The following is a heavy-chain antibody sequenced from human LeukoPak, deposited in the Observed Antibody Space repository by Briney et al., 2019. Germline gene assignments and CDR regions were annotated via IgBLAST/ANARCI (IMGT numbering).Heavy chain of an antibody. J-gene: IGHJ6*02. CDR2: ISAYNGNT. CDR1: GYTFTSYG. D-gene: IGHD4-17*01. V-gene: IGHV1-18*01. CDR3: ARDFTVTTPDYYYYGMDV. Sequence: ASVKVSCKASGYTFTSYGISWVRQASGQGLDWKGWISAYNGNTNYAQKLQGRVTMTTDTSTRTAYMELRRLRSDDTAVYYCARDFTVTTPDYYYYGMDVWGQGTTVTVSS.